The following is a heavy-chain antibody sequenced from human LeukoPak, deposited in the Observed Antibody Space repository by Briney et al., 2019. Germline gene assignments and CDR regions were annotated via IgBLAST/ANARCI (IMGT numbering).Heavy chain of an antibody. CDR3: ARITWLPAGVLYMDV. J-gene: IGHJ6*03. CDR1: GGSMTSGTYY. Sequence: PSQTLSLTCTVSGGSMTSGTYYWSWIRQSAGKGLEWIGRIHTSGSTIYNPSLKSRATISVDTSKNQFSLKLTSVTAADTAVYYCARITWLPAGVLYMDVWGKGTTVSISS. V-gene: IGHV4-61*02. D-gene: IGHD6-19*01. CDR2: IHTSGST.